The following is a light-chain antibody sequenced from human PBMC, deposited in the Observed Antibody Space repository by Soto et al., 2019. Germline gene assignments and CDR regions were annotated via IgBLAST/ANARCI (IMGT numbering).Light chain of an antibody. V-gene: IGKV1-33*01. CDR2: DAS. J-gene: IGKJ4*01. Sequence: DIQMTQSPSSLSASVGDRVTIPCQARQDISNYLNWYQQKPGQAPKLLIYDASNLETGVPSRFSGSGSGTEFTFTIRRMQPEDIATYYCQQYDNLPLTFGGGTKVEIK. CDR3: QQYDNLPLT. CDR1: QDISNY.